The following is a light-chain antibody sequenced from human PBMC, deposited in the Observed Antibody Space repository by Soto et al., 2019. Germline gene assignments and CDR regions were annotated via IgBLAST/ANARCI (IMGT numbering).Light chain of an antibody. CDR3: QQYKTYPFT. Sequence: DVQMTQSPSTLSASVGDRVTITCRASQPMNSWLAWFQQKPGKAPQLLIHDASSLESGVPPRFSGIGFGTDFTLTITNLQPEDVSTYYCQQYKTYPFTFGQGTRLEIK. J-gene: IGKJ5*01. CDR1: QPMNSW. CDR2: DAS. V-gene: IGKV1-5*01.